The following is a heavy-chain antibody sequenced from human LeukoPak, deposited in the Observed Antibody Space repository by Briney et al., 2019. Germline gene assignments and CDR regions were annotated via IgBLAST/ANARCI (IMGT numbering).Heavy chain of an antibody. V-gene: IGHV4-39*01. J-gene: IGHJ5*02. CDR1: GGSISSSSYY. Sequence: SETLSLTCTVSGGSISSSSYYWGWLRQPPGKGLEGVGSIYYSGSTYYNPSLKSRVTISVDTSKNQFSLKLSSVTAADTAVYYCARTQYYGPGRWFDPWGQGTLVTVSS. CDR3: ARTQYYGPGRWFDP. CDR2: IYYSGST. D-gene: IGHD3-10*01.